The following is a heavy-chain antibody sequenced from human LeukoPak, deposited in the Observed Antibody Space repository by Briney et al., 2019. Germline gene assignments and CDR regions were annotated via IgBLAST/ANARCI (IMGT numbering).Heavy chain of an antibody. Sequence: PGGSLRLSCAACGFTFSSYAMKWVRQAPGRGLEWVSGISGSGGSAYYADSVKGRFTMSRDNSKNTVYLQMNSLRAEDTAVYYCAKGKYSSGAGVFDYWGQGTLVTVSS. V-gene: IGHV3-23*01. CDR1: GFTFSSYA. CDR3: AKGKYSSGAGVFDY. J-gene: IGHJ4*02. D-gene: IGHD6-19*01. CDR2: ISGSGGSA.